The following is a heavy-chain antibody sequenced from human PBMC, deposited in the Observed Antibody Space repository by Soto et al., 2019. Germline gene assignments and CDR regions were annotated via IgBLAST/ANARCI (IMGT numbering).Heavy chain of an antibody. CDR3: ARDRTDTLEDRYYGMDV. J-gene: IGHJ6*02. CDR2: VIPMFGTA. V-gene: IGHV1-69*01. D-gene: IGHD2-15*01. Sequence: QVQLVQSGAEVRKPGSSVKVSCKASGGTFSNYGLSWVRQAPGQGLEWMGGVIPMFGTANYAQKFQGRVTITADESTRTAYMDLSSLPSGDTPVYYCARDRTDTLEDRYYGMDVWGQGTTVIVSS. CDR1: GGTFSNYG.